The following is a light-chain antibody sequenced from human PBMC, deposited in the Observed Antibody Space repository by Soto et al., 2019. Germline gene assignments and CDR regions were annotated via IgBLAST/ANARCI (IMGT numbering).Light chain of an antibody. Sequence: QSVMTQPPSASGTPGQRVTISCSGSSSSIGSNTVNWYQQLPGTAPKLLIYSNNQRPSGVPDRFSGSKSGTSASLAISGLQSEYEADYYCAAWDDSLNGPWVFGGGTKLTVL. CDR3: AAWDDSLNGPWV. CDR1: SSSIGSNT. CDR2: SNN. V-gene: IGLV1-44*01. J-gene: IGLJ3*02.